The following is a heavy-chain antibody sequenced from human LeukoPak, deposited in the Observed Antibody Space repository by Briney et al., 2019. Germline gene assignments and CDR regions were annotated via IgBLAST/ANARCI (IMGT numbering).Heavy chain of an antibody. CDR1: GFTFSNAW. Sequence: GGSLRLSCAASGFTFSNAWMSWVRQAPGKGLEWVGRIKSKIDGGTTDYAAPVKGRFTISRDDSKNTLYLQMNSLKTEDTAVYYCTPDRMVIRYFDYWGQGTLVTVSS. J-gene: IGHJ4*02. CDR3: TPDRMVIRYFDY. V-gene: IGHV3-15*01. D-gene: IGHD2-8*01. CDR2: IKSKIDGGTT.